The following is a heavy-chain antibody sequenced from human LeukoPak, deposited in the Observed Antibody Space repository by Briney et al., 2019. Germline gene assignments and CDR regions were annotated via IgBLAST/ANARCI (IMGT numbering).Heavy chain of an antibody. CDR2: INQDGSEK. CDR1: GFTFSSYW. CDR3: ARASASYSAYDDY. J-gene: IGHJ4*02. D-gene: IGHD5-12*01. Sequence: PGGSLRLSCAASGFTFSSYWMSWVRQAPGKGLEWVANINQDGSEKYYVDSVKGRFTISRDNAKNSLYLQMNSLRAEDTAAYYCARASASYSAYDDYWGQGTLVTVSS. V-gene: IGHV3-7*01.